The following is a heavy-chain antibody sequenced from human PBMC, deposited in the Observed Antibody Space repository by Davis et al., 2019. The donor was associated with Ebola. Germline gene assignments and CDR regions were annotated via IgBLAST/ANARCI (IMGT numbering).Heavy chain of an antibody. Sequence: GESLKISCAASGSTFSSYWMHWVRQAPGKGLVWVSRINSDGSSTSYADSVKGRFTISRDNAKNTLYLQMNSLRAEDTAVYYCARDRSLGEWELRVGFDYWGQGTLVTVSS. J-gene: IGHJ4*02. CDR2: INSDGSST. CDR1: GSTFSSYW. V-gene: IGHV3-74*01. CDR3: ARDRSLGEWELRVGFDY. D-gene: IGHD1-26*01.